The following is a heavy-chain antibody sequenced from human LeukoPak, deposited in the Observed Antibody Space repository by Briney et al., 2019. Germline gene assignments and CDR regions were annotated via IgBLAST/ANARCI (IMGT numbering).Heavy chain of an antibody. D-gene: IGHD3-22*01. J-gene: IGHJ4*02. CDR2: IDSGGST. Sequence: GGSLRLSCAASVFTVTSNYRNCVRQAPGKRLECGSLIDSGGSTHYADSVKGRFTISRDNSKNTLYLQMNSLRAEDTAVYYCARGGDSSYYGDYWGQGTLVTVSS. CDR1: VFTVTSNY. CDR3: ARGGDSSYYGDY. V-gene: IGHV3-66*01.